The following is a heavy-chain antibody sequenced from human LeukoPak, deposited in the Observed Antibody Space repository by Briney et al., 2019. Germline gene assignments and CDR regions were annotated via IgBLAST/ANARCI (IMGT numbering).Heavy chain of an antibody. V-gene: IGHV3-30*04. CDR1: GFTFSSYA. Sequence: GGSLRLSCAASGFTFSSYAMHWVRQAPGKGLEWVAVISYDGSNKYYADSVKGRFTISRDNSKNTLYLQMNSLRAEDTAVYYCARDGPRFLEWLPNYMDVWGKGTTVTVSS. J-gene: IGHJ6*03. D-gene: IGHD3-3*01. CDR3: ARDGPRFLEWLPNYMDV. CDR2: ISYDGSNK.